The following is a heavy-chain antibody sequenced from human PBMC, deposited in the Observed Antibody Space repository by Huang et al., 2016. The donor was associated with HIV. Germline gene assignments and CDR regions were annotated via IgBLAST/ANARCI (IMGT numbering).Heavy chain of an antibody. Sequence: EVQLLASGGGLVQPGGSLRLSCAAFGFTFNSYAVSWVRQGPGKGMGGVSGMSGRGGTTYYADSVKGRFTSSRDNSKNTFLLQRSGRRAEDTAVYYCSRDDFWSGYSDYYGLDVWGQGTTVTVSS. CDR2: MSGRGGTT. CDR3: SRDDFWSGYSDYYGLDV. V-gene: IGHV3-23*01. J-gene: IGHJ6*02. D-gene: IGHD3-3*01. CDR1: GFTFNSYA.